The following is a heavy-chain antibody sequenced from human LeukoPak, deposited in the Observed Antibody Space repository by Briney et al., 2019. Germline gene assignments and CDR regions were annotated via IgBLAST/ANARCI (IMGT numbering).Heavy chain of an antibody. Sequence: SETLSLTCTVSGGSISSSSYYWGWIRQPPGKGLEWIGSIYYSGSTYYNPSLKSRVTISVDTSKNQFSLKLSSVTAADTAVYYCARDLHSGSYEDAFDIWGQGTMVTVSS. D-gene: IGHD1-26*01. CDR1: GGSISSSSYY. CDR2: IYYSGST. V-gene: IGHV4-39*02. J-gene: IGHJ3*02. CDR3: ARDLHSGSYEDAFDI.